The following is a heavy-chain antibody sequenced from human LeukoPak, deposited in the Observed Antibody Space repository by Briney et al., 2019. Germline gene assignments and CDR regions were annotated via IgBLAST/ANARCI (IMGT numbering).Heavy chain of an antibody. CDR3: ARGPTISETGYFDF. CDR2: INHRGDT. J-gene: IGHJ4*03. CDR1: GESFSAYY. D-gene: IGHD1-1*01. V-gene: IGHV4-34*01. Sequence: SETLSLTCAVYGESFSAYYWSWIRQSPGKGLEWIAEINHRGDTNYNPSVKSRVTISIDTSKNQFSLKVRSLTAADTAVYYCARGPTISETGYFDFWGQGALVTVSS.